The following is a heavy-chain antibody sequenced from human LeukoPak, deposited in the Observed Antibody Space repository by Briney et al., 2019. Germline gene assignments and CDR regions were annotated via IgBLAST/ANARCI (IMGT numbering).Heavy chain of an antibody. CDR2: IGTSSSSV. CDR1: GFTFSTYT. CDR3: AKGGRAHFGF. V-gene: IGHV3-21*01. Sequence: GGSLRLSCATSGFTFSTYTMNWIRQAPGKGLEWVSSIGTSSSSVYYADSVRGRFTISRDNARNSLYLQMNSLRAEDTAVYYCAKGGRAHFGFWGQGTLVAVS. D-gene: IGHD1-26*01. J-gene: IGHJ4*02.